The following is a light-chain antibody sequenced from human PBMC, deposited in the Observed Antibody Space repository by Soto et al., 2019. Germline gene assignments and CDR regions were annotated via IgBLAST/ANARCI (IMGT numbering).Light chain of an antibody. CDR2: KAS. Sequence: DIQMTQSPSTLSASVGDRVTITCRASQSISSWLAWYQQKPGKAPKLLIYKASSLESGVPSRFSGSRSGTEFTLTISSLQPDDFATYSCQQYNSYSWTFGQGTKVEIK. J-gene: IGKJ1*01. V-gene: IGKV1-5*03. CDR3: QQYNSYSWT. CDR1: QSISSW.